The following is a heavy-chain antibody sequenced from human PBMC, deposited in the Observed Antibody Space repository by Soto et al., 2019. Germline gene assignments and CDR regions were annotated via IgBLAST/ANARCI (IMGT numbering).Heavy chain of an antibody. D-gene: IGHD5-12*01. Sequence: SVPLSHNCTVSDDYIFSSTCSWVWIHQPPGKGLEYIGTIYYSGKTYYNWPLESRVTMSLDTSKNQFSLRLTSVTAADTALYYCARHRPHEVGSKKGFAHRGQGTLVTVSS. CDR3: ARHRPHEVGSKKGFAH. CDR1: DDYIFSSTCS. J-gene: IGHJ4*02. V-gene: IGHV4-39*01. CDR2: IYYSGKT.